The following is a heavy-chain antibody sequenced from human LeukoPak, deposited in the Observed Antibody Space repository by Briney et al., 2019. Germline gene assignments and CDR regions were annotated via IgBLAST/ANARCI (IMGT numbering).Heavy chain of an antibody. V-gene: IGHV3-7*01. Sequence: GGSLRLSCAASGFTFSRYWMSWVRQAPGKGLEWVANIKQDGSEKYYVDSVKGRFTISRDNAKNSLYLQMNSLRAEDTAVYYCASHTQQWLVRFDYWGQGTLVTVSS. J-gene: IGHJ4*02. CDR3: ASHTQQWLVRFDY. D-gene: IGHD6-19*01. CDR2: IKQDGSEK. CDR1: GFTFSRYW.